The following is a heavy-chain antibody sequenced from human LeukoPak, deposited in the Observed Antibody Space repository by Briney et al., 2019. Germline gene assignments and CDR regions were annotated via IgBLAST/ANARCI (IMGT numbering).Heavy chain of an antibody. V-gene: IGHV3-11*01. Sequence: GGSLRLSCAASGFTVSSNYVSWVRQAPGKGLEWVSYISSSGSTIYYADSVKGRFTISRDNAKNSLYLQMNSLRAEDTAVYYCARVSRELQFDYWGQGTLVTVSS. CDR1: GFTVSSNY. CDR2: ISSSGSTI. J-gene: IGHJ4*02. CDR3: ARVSRELQFDY. D-gene: IGHD5-24*01.